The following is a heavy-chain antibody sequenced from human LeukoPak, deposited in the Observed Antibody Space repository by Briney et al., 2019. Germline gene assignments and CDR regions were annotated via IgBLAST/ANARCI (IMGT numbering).Heavy chain of an antibody. J-gene: IGHJ3*02. CDR3: PRGYNKNGHVFDI. V-gene: IGHV3-21*01. D-gene: IGHD5-24*01. CDR1: GFTFSSHS. CDR2: ISSSSVYT. Sequence: GGSLRLSCAASGFTFSSHSMNWVRQAPGKGLEWVSSISSSSVYTYYADSVKGRFTISRDNAKNSLYLQMNSLTAEETAVYYCPRGYNKNGHVFDIWGQETVVTVSS.